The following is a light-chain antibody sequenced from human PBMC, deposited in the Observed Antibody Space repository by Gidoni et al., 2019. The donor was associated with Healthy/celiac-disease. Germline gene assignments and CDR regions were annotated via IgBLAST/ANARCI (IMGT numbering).Light chain of an antibody. CDR1: QRISSW. CDR3: QQYNSYSPT. Sequence: DIQMTRCPSTLSASVGDRVTITCRASQRISSWLAWYQQKPGKAPKLLIYKASSLESGVPSRFSGSGSGTEFTLTISSLQPDDFATYYCQQYNSYSPTFGQGTKVEIK. CDR2: KAS. J-gene: IGKJ1*01. V-gene: IGKV1-5*03.